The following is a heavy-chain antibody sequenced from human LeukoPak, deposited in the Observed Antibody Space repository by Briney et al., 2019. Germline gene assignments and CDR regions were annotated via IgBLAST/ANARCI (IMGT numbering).Heavy chain of an antibody. CDR1: GGSISSYY. Sequence: SETLSLTCTDSGGSISSYYSSWIRQPAGKGLEWIGRIYTSGSTNYNPSLKSRGTMSVDTSKNPFSLKLSTVTAADTAVYYCARASPCGGSSYYYGMDVWGQGTTVTVSS. CDR2: IYTSGST. V-gene: IGHV4-4*07. CDR3: ARASPCGGSSYYYGMDV. D-gene: IGHD2-15*01. J-gene: IGHJ6*02.